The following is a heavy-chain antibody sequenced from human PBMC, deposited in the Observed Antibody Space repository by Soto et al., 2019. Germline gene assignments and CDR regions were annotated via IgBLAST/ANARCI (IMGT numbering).Heavy chain of an antibody. D-gene: IGHD2-8*02. V-gene: IGHV4-4*03. J-gene: IGHJ5*02. CDR3: ASSTVPYALDR. CDR2: TSHGGSS. Sequence: TPEPLCLPWLVSGGSPRRTYRVLWGRPPPGKGLEWSGETSHGGSSNYNPSLKSRVARSIDKAKNQFSLKMAPVTAADTAVYYCASSTVPYALDRGGQGSLVIVSS. CDR1: GGSPRRTYR.